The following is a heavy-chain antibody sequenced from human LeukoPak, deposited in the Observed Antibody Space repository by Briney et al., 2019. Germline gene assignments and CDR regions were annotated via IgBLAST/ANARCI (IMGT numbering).Heavy chain of an antibody. CDR1: GYTFTSYG. Sequence: GASVKVSCKASGYTFTSYGISWVRQAPGQGLEWMGWISAYNGNTNYAQKLQGRVTMTTDTSTSTAYMELRSLRSDDTAVYYCARGGDYYGSGSYKFDYWGQGTLVTVSS. D-gene: IGHD3-10*01. V-gene: IGHV1-18*01. CDR3: ARGGDYYGSGSYKFDY. J-gene: IGHJ4*02. CDR2: ISAYNGNT.